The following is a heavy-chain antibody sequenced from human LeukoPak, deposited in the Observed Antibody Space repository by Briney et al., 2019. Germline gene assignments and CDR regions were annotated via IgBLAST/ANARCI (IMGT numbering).Heavy chain of an antibody. CDR1: GFTFEDYA. J-gene: IGHJ4*02. CDR3: ARDRSYYDSSGGY. V-gene: IGHV3-9*01. CDR2: INWNSDTT. D-gene: IGHD3-22*01. Sequence: PGRSLRLSCAASGFTFEDYAMHWVRQAPGKGLEWVSGINWNSDTTAYGVSVKGRFTTSRDNAKNSLYLQMNSLRAEDTAVYYCARDRSYYDSSGGYWGQGTLVTVSS.